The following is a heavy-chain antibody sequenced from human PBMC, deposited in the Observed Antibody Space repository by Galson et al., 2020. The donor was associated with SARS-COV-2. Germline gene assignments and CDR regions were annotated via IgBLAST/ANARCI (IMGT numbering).Heavy chain of an antibody. CDR3: ARTDTIEYYYGSGTEPLVDY. V-gene: IGHV1-18*01. CDR1: GYTFTSYG. Sequence: ASVKVSCKASGYTFTSYGISWVRQAPGQRLEWMGWTSAYNDNTKYAQNLQGRVTMTTDTSTATAYMELRSLRSDDTAVFYCARTDTIEYYYGSGTEPLVDYWGQGTLVTVSS. CDR2: TSAYNDNT. J-gene: IGHJ4*02. D-gene: IGHD3-10*01.